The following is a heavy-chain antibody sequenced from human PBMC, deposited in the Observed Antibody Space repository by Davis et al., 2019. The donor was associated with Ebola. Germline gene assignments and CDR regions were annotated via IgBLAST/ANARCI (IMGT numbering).Heavy chain of an antibody. CDR3: TRHVSGDFWFFDL. Sequence: GGSLRLSCAAAGFIVSDKYISWVRQAPGKGLEWVSVIYRDGRTYHAESVKGRLTISRDNSNNTVFLHINSLRADVTAMYYCTRHVSGDFWFFDLWGRGTQVTVSS. V-gene: IGHV3-53*01. J-gene: IGHJ2*01. CDR2: IYRDGRT. D-gene: IGHD4-17*01. CDR1: GFIVSDKY.